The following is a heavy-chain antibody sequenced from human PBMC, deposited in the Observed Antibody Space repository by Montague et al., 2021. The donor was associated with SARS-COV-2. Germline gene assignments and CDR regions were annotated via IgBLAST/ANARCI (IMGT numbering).Heavy chain of an antibody. CDR2: IFYNGYT. Sequence: ETLSLTCTVSGGTVRDYYWNWIRQTPGKGLEWIGYIFYNGYTKYNPSLESRVTLSVDTPGNQLFLSLRSVTASDTATYFCARHSVSEDGTFFRSYFDPWGQGAQVIVSS. V-gene: IGHV4-59*08. J-gene: IGHJ5*02. D-gene: IGHD1-1*01. CDR1: GGTVRDYY. CDR3: ARHSVSEDGTFFRSYFDP.